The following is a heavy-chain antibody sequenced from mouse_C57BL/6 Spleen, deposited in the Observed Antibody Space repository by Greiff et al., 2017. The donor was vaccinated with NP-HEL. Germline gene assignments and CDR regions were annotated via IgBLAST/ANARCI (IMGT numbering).Heavy chain of an antibody. CDR2: ISYSGST. CDR1: GYSITSDY. Sequence: EVKLMESGPGLAKPSQTLSLTCSVTGYSITSDYWNWIRKFPGNKLEYMGYISYSGSTYYNPSLKSRISITRDTSKNQYYLQLNSVTTEDTATYYCAKGFTTVVAPYWYFDVWGTGTTVTVSS. D-gene: IGHD1-1*01. J-gene: IGHJ1*03. V-gene: IGHV3-8*01. CDR3: AKGFTTVVAPYWYFDV.